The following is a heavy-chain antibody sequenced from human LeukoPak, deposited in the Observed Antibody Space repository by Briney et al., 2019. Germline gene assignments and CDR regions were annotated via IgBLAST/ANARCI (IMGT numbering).Heavy chain of an antibody. V-gene: IGHV3-53*01. CDR1: GFIVSNKY. D-gene: IGHD3-16*01. CDR3: TRLGPYYFDS. CDR2: IYSGTNT. J-gene: IGHJ4*02. Sequence: GGSLRLSCAASGFIVSNKYMSWVRQAPGKGLEWVTVIYSGTNTYYADSVKGRFTISRDTSRNTLYLQMNSLRAEDTAVYYCTRLGPYYFDSWGQGTLVIVSS.